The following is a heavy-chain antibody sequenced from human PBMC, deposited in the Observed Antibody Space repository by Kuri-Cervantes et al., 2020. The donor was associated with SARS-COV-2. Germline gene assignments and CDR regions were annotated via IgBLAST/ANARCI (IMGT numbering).Heavy chain of an antibody. CDR3: ARGVVVPAANMGYDAFDI. D-gene: IGHD2-2*01. V-gene: IGHV3-21*01. Sequence: GESLKISCAASGFTFSSYSMNWVRQAPGKGLEWVSSISSSSSYIYYADSVKGRFTISRDNAKNSLYLQMNSLRAEDTAVYYCARGVVVPAANMGYDAFDIWGQGTMDTVSS. CDR1: GFTFSSYS. CDR2: ISSSSSYI. J-gene: IGHJ3*02.